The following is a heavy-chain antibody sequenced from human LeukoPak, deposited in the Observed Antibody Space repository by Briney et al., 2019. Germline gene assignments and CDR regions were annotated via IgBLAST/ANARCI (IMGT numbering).Heavy chain of an antibody. CDR2: INPNSGDT. J-gene: IGHJ3*02. CDR3: ARAPKNDAYDN. V-gene: IGHV1-2*02. Sequence: ASVKISCKASGYTFTGYYIHWVRQAPGQGLEWVGWINPNSGDTHHAQNFHGRVTMTRDTSISTASMGLSRLRSDDTAVYYCARAPKNDAYDNWGRGTLVTVSS. CDR1: GYTFTGYY.